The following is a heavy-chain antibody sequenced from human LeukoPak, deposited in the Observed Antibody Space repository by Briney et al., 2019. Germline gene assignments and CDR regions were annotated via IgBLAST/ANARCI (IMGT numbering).Heavy chain of an antibody. CDR2: ISVRSNYR. V-gene: IGHV3-21*01. D-gene: IGHD3-22*01. J-gene: IGHJ4*02. CDR3: VRLRRNSDRSGYYYYYDY. CDR1: GYTFSDFS. Sequence: GGSLRLSCAASGYTFSDFSVNWVRQAPGKGLEWVSSISVRSNYRYYADSVRGRFTISRDDARDSLFLQMDSLRAEDTAVYFCVRLRRNSDRSGYYYYYDYWGQGTLVTVSS.